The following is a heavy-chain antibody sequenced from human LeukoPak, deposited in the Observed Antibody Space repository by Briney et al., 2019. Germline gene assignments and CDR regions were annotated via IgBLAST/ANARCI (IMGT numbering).Heavy chain of an antibody. CDR2: MNPNSGNT. V-gene: IGHV1-8*03. Sequence: GASVKVSCKASGYTLTSYDINWVRQATGQGLEWMGWMNPNSGNTGYAQKFQGRVTITRNTSISTAYMELSSLRSEDTAVYYCATWNYYDSSGHFDYWGQGTLVTVSS. J-gene: IGHJ4*02. CDR3: ATWNYYDSSGHFDY. D-gene: IGHD3-22*01. CDR1: GYTLTSYD.